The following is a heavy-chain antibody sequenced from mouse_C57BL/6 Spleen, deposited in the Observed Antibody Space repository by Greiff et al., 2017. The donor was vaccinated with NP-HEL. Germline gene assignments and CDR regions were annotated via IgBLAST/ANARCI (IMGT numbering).Heavy chain of an antibody. CDR1: SYTFTSYW. V-gene: IGHV1-69*01. CDR2: IDPSDSYT. Sequence: QVQLQQPGAELVMPGASVKLSCKASSYTFTSYWMHWVKQRPGQGLEWIGEIDPSDSYTNYNQKFKGKSTLTVDKSSSTAYMQLSSLTSEDSAVYYCARGGSTMITYFDYWGQGTTLTVSS. CDR3: ARGGSTMITYFDY. D-gene: IGHD2-4*01. J-gene: IGHJ2*01.